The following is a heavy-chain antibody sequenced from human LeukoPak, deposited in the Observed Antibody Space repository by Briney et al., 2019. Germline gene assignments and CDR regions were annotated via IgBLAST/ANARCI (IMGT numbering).Heavy chain of an antibody. Sequence: SETLSLTCTVSGGSISSSSYYWGWIRQPPGTGLEWIGSIYYSGSTYYNPSLKSRVTISVDTSKNQFSLKLSSVTAADTAVYYCARQEGEDIVVVVAAGNWFDPWGQGTLVTVPS. D-gene: IGHD2-15*01. CDR2: IYYSGST. J-gene: IGHJ5*02. CDR1: GGSISSSSYY. V-gene: IGHV4-39*01. CDR3: ARQEGEDIVVVVAAGNWFDP.